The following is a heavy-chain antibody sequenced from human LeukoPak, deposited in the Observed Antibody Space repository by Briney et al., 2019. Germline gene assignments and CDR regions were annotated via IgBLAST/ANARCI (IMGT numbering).Heavy chain of an antibody. CDR1: GFTFSSYS. V-gene: IGHV3-21*01. CDR3: ARDYYDSSGSSWFDP. CDR2: ISSGSSFM. D-gene: IGHD3-22*01. J-gene: IGHJ5*02. Sequence: GGSLRLSCAASGFTFSSYSMNWVRQAPGKGLEWVSSISSGSSFMYYADSVKGRFTISRDNAKNSLYLQMNSLRAKDTALYYCARDYYDSSGSSWFDPWGQGTLVTVSS.